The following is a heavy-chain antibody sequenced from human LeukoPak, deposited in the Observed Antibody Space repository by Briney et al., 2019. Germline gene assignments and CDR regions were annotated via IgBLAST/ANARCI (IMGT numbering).Heavy chain of an antibody. CDR1: GFNFSSYW. D-gene: IGHD3-9*01. V-gene: IGHV3-7*01. J-gene: IGHJ6*03. Sequence: PGGSLRLSCAASGFNFSSYWMSWLRPAPGKGLAWVAKIKQDGSEKYYGDSVKGRFTISRDNAKNSLYLQMNSLRAEDTAVYYCARDPLTLYDYYMDVWGKGTTVTVSS. CDR3: ARDPLTLYDYYMDV. CDR2: IKQDGSEK.